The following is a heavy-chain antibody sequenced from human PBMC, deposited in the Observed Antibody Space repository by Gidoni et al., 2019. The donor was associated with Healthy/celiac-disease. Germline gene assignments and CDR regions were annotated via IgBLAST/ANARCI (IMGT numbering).Heavy chain of an antibody. CDR3: ARRSIWGSYRYTDDY. J-gene: IGHJ4*02. D-gene: IGHD3-16*02. V-gene: IGHV5-51*01. CDR1: GYSFTSYW. CDR2: IYPGDSDT. Sequence: EVQLVQSGAEVKKPGESLKISCKGYGYSFTSYWIGWVRQMPGKGLEWMGIIYPGDSDTRYSPSFQGQVTISADKSISTAYLQWSSLKASDTAMYYCARRSIWGSYRYTDDYWGQGTLVTVSS.